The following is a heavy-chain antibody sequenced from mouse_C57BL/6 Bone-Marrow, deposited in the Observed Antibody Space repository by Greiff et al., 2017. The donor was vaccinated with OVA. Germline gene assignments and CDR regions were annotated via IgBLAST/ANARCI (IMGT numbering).Heavy chain of an antibody. V-gene: IGHV3-6*01. Sequence: VQLKESGPGLVKPSQSLSLTCSVTGYSITSGYYWNWIRQFPGNKLEWMGYISYDGSNNYNPSLKNRISITRDTSKNQFFLKLNSVTTEDTATYYCARGTTVVANDAMDYWGQGTSVTVSS. CDR2: ISYDGSN. J-gene: IGHJ4*01. CDR3: ARGTTVVANDAMDY. CDR1: GYSITSGYY. D-gene: IGHD1-1*01.